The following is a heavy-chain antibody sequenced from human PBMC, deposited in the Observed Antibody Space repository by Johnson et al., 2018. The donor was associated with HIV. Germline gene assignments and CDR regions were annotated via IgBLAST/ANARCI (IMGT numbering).Heavy chain of an antibody. CDR2: IWYDGSEK. J-gene: IGHJ3*02. D-gene: IGHD4-23*01. CDR1: GFTFSSYG. V-gene: IGHV3-33*01. Sequence: QVQLVESGGGVVQPGRSLRLSCAASGFTFSSYGMHWVRQAPGKGLECVAVIWYDGSEKYYVDSVKGRFTISRDNAKNSLYLQMNSLRAEDTAVYYCARDQLHGAFDIWPRDNGHRLF. CDR3: ARDQLHGAFDI.